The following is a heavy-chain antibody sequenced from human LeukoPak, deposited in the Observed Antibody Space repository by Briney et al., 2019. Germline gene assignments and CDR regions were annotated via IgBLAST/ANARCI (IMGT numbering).Heavy chain of an antibody. J-gene: IGHJ4*02. Sequence: SETLSLTCAVYGGSFSGYYWSLIRQPPGKGLEWIGEINRSGSTDYSPSLKSRVTISVDTSNNRFSLGLSSVTAADTAVYYCARAGRGGGMYWGQGTLVTVSS. V-gene: IGHV4-34*01. CDR1: GGSFSGYY. CDR3: ARAGRGGGMY. D-gene: IGHD2-15*01. CDR2: INRSGST.